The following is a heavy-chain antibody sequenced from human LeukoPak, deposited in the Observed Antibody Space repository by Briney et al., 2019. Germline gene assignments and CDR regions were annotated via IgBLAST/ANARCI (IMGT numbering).Heavy chain of an antibody. CDR3: ARVTMRDGYFDY. D-gene: IGHD5-24*01. CDR1: GFTFNNYW. V-gene: IGHV3-74*01. Sequence: GGSLRLSCAASGFTFNNYWMHWIRQAPGRGLVWVSRINSDGSSTNYADSVKGRFTISRDNAKNTLYLQMNSLRAEDTAVYYCARVTMRDGYFDYWGQGTLVTVSS. CDR2: INSDGSST. J-gene: IGHJ4*02.